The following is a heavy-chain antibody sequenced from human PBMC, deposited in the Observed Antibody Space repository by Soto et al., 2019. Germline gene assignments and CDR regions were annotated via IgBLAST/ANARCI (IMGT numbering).Heavy chain of an antibody. CDR2: IYYSGST. Sequence: NPSETLSLTCTVSGGSISSGGYYWSWIRQHPGKGLEWIGYIYYSGSTYYNPSLKSRVTISVDTSKNQFSLKLSSVTAADTAVYYCARGRRSFGVVMGFDYWGQGTLLTVSS. D-gene: IGHD3-3*01. CDR1: GGSISSGGYY. V-gene: IGHV4-31*03. CDR3: ARGRRSFGVVMGFDY. J-gene: IGHJ4*02.